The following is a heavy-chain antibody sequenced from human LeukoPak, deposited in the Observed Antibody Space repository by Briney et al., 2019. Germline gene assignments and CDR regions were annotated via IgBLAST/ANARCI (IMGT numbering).Heavy chain of an antibody. J-gene: IGHJ3*02. V-gene: IGHV1-18*01. Sequence: GASVKVSCKASGYTFTSYGISWVRQAPGQGLEWMGWISAYNGNTNYAQRLQGRDTMTTDTSTSTAYMELRSLRSDDTAVYYCASFASVVPAAIDDAFDIWGQGTMVTVSS. CDR1: GYTFTSYG. CDR2: ISAYNGNT. CDR3: ASFASVVPAAIDDAFDI. D-gene: IGHD2-2*02.